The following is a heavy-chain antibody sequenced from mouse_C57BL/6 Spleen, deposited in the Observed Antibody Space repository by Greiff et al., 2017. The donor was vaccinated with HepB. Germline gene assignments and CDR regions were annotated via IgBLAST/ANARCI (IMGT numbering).Heavy chain of an antibody. V-gene: IGHV1-54*01. CDR2: INPGSGGT. Sequence: QVQLQQSGAELVRPGTSVKVSCKASGYAFTNYLIEWVKQRPGQGLEWIGVINPGSGGTNYNEKFKGKATLTADKSSSAAYMQLSRLTSEDSAVYFCARSGAAWFAYWGQGTLVTVSA. J-gene: IGHJ3*01. D-gene: IGHD3-1*01. CDR3: ARSGAAWFAY. CDR1: GYAFTNYL.